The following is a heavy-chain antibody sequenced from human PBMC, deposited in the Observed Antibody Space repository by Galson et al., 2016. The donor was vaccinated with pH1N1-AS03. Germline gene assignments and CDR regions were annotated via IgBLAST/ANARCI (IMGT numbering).Heavy chain of an antibody. Sequence: LRLSCAGSGLTLSNAWMSWVRQAPGKGLQWLGRIRSKTDGGTTDYAEPVKGRFTISRDDSKNTLWLQMVSLKTEDTGVYYCTTVFNDSSVGRWGQGTLVTVSS. V-gene: IGHV3-15*01. CDR3: TTVFNDSSVGR. CDR1: GLTLSNAW. D-gene: IGHD3-22*01. CDR2: IRSKTDGGTT. J-gene: IGHJ4*02.